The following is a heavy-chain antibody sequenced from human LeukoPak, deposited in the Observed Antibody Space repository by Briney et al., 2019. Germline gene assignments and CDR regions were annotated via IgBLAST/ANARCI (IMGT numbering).Heavy chain of an antibody. CDR2: IIPIFGTA. CDR1: GGSFTFTSHA. Sequence: ASVKVSCKASGGSFTFTSHAISWVRQAPGQGLEWMGGIIPIFGTANYAQKFQGRVTITTDESTSTAYMELSSLRSEDTAVYYCARSSYDSSAFDYWGQGTLVTVSS. CDR3: ARSSYDSSAFDY. D-gene: IGHD3-22*01. V-gene: IGHV1-69*05. J-gene: IGHJ4*02.